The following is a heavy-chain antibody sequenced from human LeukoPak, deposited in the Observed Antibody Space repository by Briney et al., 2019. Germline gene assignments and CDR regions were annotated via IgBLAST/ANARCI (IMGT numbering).Heavy chain of an antibody. J-gene: IGHJ3*02. CDR1: GYTLTELS. V-gene: IGHV1-24*01. Sequence: VASVKVSCKVSGYTLTELSMHWVRQAPGKGLEWMGGFDPEDGETIYAQKFQGRVTITADESTSTAYMELSSLRSEDTAVYYCARGYGDYELNAFDIWGQGTMVTVSS. CDR3: ARGYGDYELNAFDI. CDR2: FDPEDGET. D-gene: IGHD4-17*01.